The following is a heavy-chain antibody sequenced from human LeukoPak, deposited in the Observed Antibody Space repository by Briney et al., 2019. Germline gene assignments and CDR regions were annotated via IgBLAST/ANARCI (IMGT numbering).Heavy chain of an antibody. J-gene: IGHJ5*01. CDR1: GFTFSSYW. Sequence: GGSLRLSCAASGFTFSSYWMSWVRQAPGKGLEWVANIKQDGSEKYYVDPVKGRFTISRDNAKNSLYLQMNSLRAEDTAVYYCARGALDAATPFDSWGQGTLVTVSS. V-gene: IGHV3-7*01. D-gene: IGHD2-15*01. CDR3: ARGALDAATPFDS. CDR2: IKQDGSEK.